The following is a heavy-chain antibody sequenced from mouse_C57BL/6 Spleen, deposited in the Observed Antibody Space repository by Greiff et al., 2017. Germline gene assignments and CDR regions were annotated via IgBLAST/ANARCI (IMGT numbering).Heavy chain of an antibody. D-gene: IGHD3-2*02. Sequence: QVQLQQPGAELVKPGASVKLSCKASGYTFTSYWMHWVKQRPGRGLEWIGGIDPNSGGTKYNEKFKSKATLTVAKPSSTAYMQLSSLTSADSAVYNCARWRTGQATWCAMGGWGERTSVSVAS. CDR2: IDPNSGGT. V-gene: IGHV1-72*01. CDR3: ARWRTGQATWCAMGG. CDR1: GYTFTSYW. J-gene: IGHJ4*01.